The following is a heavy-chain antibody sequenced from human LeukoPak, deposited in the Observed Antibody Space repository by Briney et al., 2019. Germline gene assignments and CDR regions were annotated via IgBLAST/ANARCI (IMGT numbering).Heavy chain of an antibody. D-gene: IGHD5-24*01. CDR1: GYTFTSYY. CDR2: INPSGGST. Sequence: ASVKVSCKASGYTFTSYYMHWVRQAPGQGLEWMGIINPSGGSTSYAQKFQGRVTMTRDMSTSTVYMELSSLRSEDTAVYYCARDYSIRGLEYWGQGTLVTVSS. J-gene: IGHJ4*02. CDR3: ARDYSIRGLEY. V-gene: IGHV1-46*01.